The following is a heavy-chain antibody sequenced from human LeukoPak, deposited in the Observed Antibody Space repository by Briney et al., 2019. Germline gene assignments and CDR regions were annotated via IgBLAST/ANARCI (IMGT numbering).Heavy chain of an antibody. CDR3: ARVIVTSLRYYFDS. J-gene: IGHJ4*02. Sequence: PSETLSLTCTVSGDSISSNYYWGWIRQPPGKGLEWIRSIYHFGTAYYNPSLRSRVTMSPDTSKNQFSLNVSSVTAADTAVYYCARVIVTSLRYYFDSWGQGALVTVSS. V-gene: IGHV4-38-2*02. D-gene: IGHD2-15*01. CDR2: IYHFGTA. CDR1: GDSISSNYY.